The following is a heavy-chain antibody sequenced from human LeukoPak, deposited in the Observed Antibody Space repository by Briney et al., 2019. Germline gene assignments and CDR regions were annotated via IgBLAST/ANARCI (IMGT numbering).Heavy chain of an antibody. Sequence: GRSLRLSCAASGFTFSSYGMHWVRQAPGKGLEWVAVISYDGSNKYYADSVKGRFTISRDNSKNTLYLQMNSLRAEDTAVYYCAKFGDSSGYGDAFDIWGQGTMVTVSS. CDR3: AKFGDSSGYGDAFDI. CDR2: ISYDGSNK. V-gene: IGHV3-30*18. D-gene: IGHD3-22*01. J-gene: IGHJ3*02. CDR1: GFTFSSYG.